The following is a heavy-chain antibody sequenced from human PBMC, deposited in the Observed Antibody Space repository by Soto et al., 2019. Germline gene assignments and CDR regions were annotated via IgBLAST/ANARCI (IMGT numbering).Heavy chain of an antibody. V-gene: IGHV1-3*05. CDR1: GYTFTSYA. J-gene: IGHJ4*02. CDR3: ARGLPLAADY. CDR2: INAGNGNT. Sequence: QVQLVQSGAEEKKPGASVKVSCKSSGYTFTSYAIHWVRQAPGQRLEWMGWINAGNGNTKYSQKFQDRVTITRDTSASTAYMELSSLRSEDTAVYYCARGLPLAADYWGQGTLVTVSS.